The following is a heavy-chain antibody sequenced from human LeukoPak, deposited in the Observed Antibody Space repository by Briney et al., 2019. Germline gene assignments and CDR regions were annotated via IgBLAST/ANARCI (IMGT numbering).Heavy chain of an antibody. V-gene: IGHV3-48*03. D-gene: IGHD3-10*01. CDR2: ISSSGSTI. CDR3: AKRRADYYGSGRGLNYFDY. CDR1: GFTFSSYE. J-gene: IGHJ4*02. Sequence: GGSLRLSCAASGFTFSSYEMNWVRQAPGKGLEWVSYISSSGSTISYADSVKGRFTISRDNSKNTLYLQMNSLRAEDTAVYYCAKRRADYYGSGRGLNYFDYWGQGTLVTVSS.